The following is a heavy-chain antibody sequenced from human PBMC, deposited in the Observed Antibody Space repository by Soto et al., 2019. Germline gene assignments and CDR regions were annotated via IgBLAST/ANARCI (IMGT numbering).Heavy chain of an antibody. CDR2: ISSSSSYI. J-gene: IGHJ6*03. Sequence: EVQLVESGGGLVKPGGSLRLSCAASGFTFSSYSMNWVRQAPGKGLEWVSSISSSSSYIYYAYSVKGRLTISRDNAKNSLYLQMNSLRAEDTAVYYCARGIRLGVASSYYYLDVWGKGTTVTVSS. V-gene: IGHV3-21*01. CDR1: GFTFSSYS. D-gene: IGHD3-3*01. CDR3: ARGIRLGVASSYYYLDV.